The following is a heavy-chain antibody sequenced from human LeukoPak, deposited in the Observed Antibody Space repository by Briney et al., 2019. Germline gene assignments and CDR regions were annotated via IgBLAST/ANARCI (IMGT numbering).Heavy chain of an antibody. CDR2: INPSGGST. V-gene: IGHV1-46*01. CDR1: GYTFTSYY. CDR3: VIHYYYGSGSYYSVYYFDY. J-gene: IGHJ4*02. D-gene: IGHD3-10*01. Sequence: GASVKFSCKASGYTFTSYYMHWVRQAPGQGLEWMGIINPSGGSTSYAQKFQGRVTMTRDMSTSTVYMELSSLRSEDTAVYYCVIHYYYGSGSYYSVYYFDYWGQGTLVTVSS.